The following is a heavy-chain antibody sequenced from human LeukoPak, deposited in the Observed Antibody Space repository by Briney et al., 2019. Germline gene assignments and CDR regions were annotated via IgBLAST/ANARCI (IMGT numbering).Heavy chain of an antibody. D-gene: IGHD2-15*01. CDR1: GFTFSSSA. Sequence: GGPLRLSCAASGFTFSSSAMSWVRQAPGKGLEWVSAISGSGGSTYRADSVKGRFTISRDNSKNTLYLQMNSLRAEDTAVYYCAREVVVVAATNDAFDIWGQGTMVTVSS. V-gene: IGHV3-23*01. CDR2: ISGSGGST. CDR3: AREVVVVAATNDAFDI. J-gene: IGHJ3*02.